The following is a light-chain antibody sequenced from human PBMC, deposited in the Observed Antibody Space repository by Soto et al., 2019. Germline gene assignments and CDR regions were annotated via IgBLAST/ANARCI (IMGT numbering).Light chain of an antibody. Sequence: KQAPSTLSLSPGERLDISRTADQSVTVNSLAWYQQKPGQAPRLLIYAASTRAAAVPDRFSGSGSGTDFTLTISTLEPEDFAVYYCQQRSNWPPITFGQGTLLEIK. CDR1: QSVTVNS. V-gene: IGKV3D-20*02. J-gene: IGKJ5*01. CDR2: AAS. CDR3: QQRSNWPPIT.